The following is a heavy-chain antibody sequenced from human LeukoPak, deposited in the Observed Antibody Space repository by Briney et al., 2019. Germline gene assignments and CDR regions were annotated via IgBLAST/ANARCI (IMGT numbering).Heavy chain of an antibody. Sequence: PSETLSLTCTVSGGSISSSSYYWGWIRQPPGKGLEWIGSIYYSGSTYYNPSLKSRVTISVDTSKNQFSLKLSSVTAADTAVYYCARVSGGLFDYWGQGTLVTVSS. CDR1: GGSISSSSYY. D-gene: IGHD2-15*01. J-gene: IGHJ4*02. CDR2: IYYSGST. CDR3: ARVSGGLFDY. V-gene: IGHV4-39*07.